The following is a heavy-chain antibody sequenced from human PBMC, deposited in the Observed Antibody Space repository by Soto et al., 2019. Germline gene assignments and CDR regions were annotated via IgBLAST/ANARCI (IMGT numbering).Heavy chain of an antibody. Sequence: ASETLSLTCAVYGGSFSGYYWSWIRQPPGKGLEWIGEINHSGSTNYNPSLKSRVTISVDTSKNQFSLKLSSVTAADTAVYYCARGGNIVVVVAATLFDYWGQGTLVTVSS. V-gene: IGHV4-34*01. CDR3: ARGGNIVVVVAATLFDY. CDR2: INHSGST. CDR1: GGSFSGYY. J-gene: IGHJ4*02. D-gene: IGHD2-15*01.